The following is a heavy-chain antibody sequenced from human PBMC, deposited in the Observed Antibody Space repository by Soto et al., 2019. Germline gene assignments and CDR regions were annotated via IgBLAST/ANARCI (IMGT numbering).Heavy chain of an antibody. D-gene: IGHD2-2*01. CDR1: GGTFVRHV. CDR3: ATPACAATWCSPSHNLDP. J-gene: IGHJ5*02. CDR2: INPLSGIS. V-gene: IGHV1-69*09. Sequence: QVQLVQSGAEVKKPESSVKVSCKTSGGTFVRHVISWVRQAPGQGPEWMGKINPLSGISNYAQKFQDRVTFTADTESSTADMELSSLRSDDTAVYYCATPACAATWCSPSHNLDPWGQGTLVTVSS.